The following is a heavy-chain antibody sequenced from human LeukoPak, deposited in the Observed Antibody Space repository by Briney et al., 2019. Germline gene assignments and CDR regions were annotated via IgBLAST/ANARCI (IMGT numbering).Heavy chain of an antibody. D-gene: IGHD5-24*01. CDR3: ARDGHMAAGYY. Sequence: GRSLRLSCAASGFTFSSYAMHWVRQAPGKGLEWVAVISYDGSNKYYADSVKGRFTISRDNSKNTLYLQMNSLRAEDTAVYYCARDGHMAAGYYWGQRTLVTVSS. J-gene: IGHJ4*02. CDR1: GFTFSSYA. CDR2: ISYDGSNK. V-gene: IGHV3-30*01.